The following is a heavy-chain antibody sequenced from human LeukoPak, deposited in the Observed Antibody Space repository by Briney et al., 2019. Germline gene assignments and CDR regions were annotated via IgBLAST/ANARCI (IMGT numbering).Heavy chain of an antibody. CDR3: APKHGMVTRVTDY. Sequence: PGGSLRLSCAASGFTFSVDAMSLGRQAPGKGLEWVSAISGSGGSTYYADSVKGRFTISRDNSKNTLYLQMNSLRAEDTAVYYCAPKHGMVTRVTDYWGQGTLVTVSS. D-gene: IGHD5-18*01. V-gene: IGHV3-23*01. J-gene: IGHJ4*02. CDR2: ISGSGGST. CDR1: GFTFSVDA.